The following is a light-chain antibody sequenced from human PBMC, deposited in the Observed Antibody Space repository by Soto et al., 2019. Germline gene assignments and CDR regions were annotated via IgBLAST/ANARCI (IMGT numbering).Light chain of an antibody. J-gene: IGKJ4*01. Sequence: EIVMTQSPATLSVSPGERATLSCRASQSVNRNLAWYQQKPGLTPRLLIYDASSRATGIPARFSGSGSGTDFTLTISSLQSEDFAVYYCQQYNNWPLTFGGGTNVEIK. CDR3: QQYNNWPLT. CDR2: DAS. V-gene: IGKV3-15*01. CDR1: QSVNRN.